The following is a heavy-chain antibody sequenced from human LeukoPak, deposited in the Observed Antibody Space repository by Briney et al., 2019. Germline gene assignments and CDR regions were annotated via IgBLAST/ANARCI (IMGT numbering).Heavy chain of an antibody. Sequence: PGGSLRLSCAASGFTFSSYSMNWVRQAPGKGLEWVSSISGSSSFIFYADSVKGRFTISRDNAKNSVYLQMNNLRAEDTAVYYCARAGTGLDYWGQGTLVTVSS. D-gene: IGHD2-8*02. V-gene: IGHV3-21*01. CDR1: GFTFSSYS. CDR2: ISGSSSFI. J-gene: IGHJ4*02. CDR3: ARAGTGLDY.